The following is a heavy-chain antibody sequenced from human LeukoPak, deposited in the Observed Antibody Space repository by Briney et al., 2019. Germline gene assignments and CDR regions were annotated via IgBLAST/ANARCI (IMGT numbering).Heavy chain of an antibody. CDR2: IYYSGST. V-gene: IGHV4-59*01. CDR1: GGSISSYY. D-gene: IGHD3-10*01. Sequence: SETLSLTCTVSGGSISSYYWSWIRQPPGKGLEWIGYIYYSGSTNYNPSLKSRVTISVDTSKNQFSLKLSSVTAADTAVYYCARDKKRSNGSGSRRQYWYFDLWGRGTLVTVSS. J-gene: IGHJ2*01. CDR3: ARDKKRSNGSGSRRQYWYFDL.